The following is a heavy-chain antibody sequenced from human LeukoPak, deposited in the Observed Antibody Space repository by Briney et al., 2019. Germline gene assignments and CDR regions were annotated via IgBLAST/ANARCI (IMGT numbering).Heavy chain of an antibody. CDR3: ARERSLANFDY. CDR2: ITSSSSYI. CDR1: GFTFNDYS. Sequence: PGGSLRLSCAASGFTFNDYSINWVRQAPGKGLEWVSSITSSSSYIYYADSVEGRFTISRDNAKNSLYLQMNSLRAEDTAVYYCARERSLANFDYWGQGTLVTVSS. V-gene: IGHV3-21*01. J-gene: IGHJ4*02.